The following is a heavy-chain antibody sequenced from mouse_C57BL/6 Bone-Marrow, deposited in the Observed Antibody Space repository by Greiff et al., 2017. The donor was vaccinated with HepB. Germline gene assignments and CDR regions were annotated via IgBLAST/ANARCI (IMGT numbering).Heavy chain of an antibody. Sequence: EVQLVESEGGLVQPGSSMKLSCTASGFTFSDYYMAWVRQVPEKGLEWVANINYDGSSTYYLDSLKSRFIISRDNAKNILYLQMSSLKSEDTATYYCARWGLVGFDYWGQGTTLTVSS. CDR1: GFTFSDYY. CDR2: INYDGSST. J-gene: IGHJ2*01. D-gene: IGHD3-1*01. V-gene: IGHV5-16*01. CDR3: ARWGLVGFDY.